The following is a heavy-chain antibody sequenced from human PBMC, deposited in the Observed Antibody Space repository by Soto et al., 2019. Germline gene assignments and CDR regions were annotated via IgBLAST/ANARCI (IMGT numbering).Heavy chain of an antibody. J-gene: IGHJ6*02. V-gene: IGHV3-33*08. CDR3: ARGGQSRATYALAV. D-gene: IGHD3-16*01. CDR1: GFTFSGHA. Sequence: QVQLVESGGGVVQPGRSLRLSCTASGFTFSGHAMHWVRQPPGKGMEWVAQIWYDGSNKYYADSVKGRFTISRDNSKNTLYVQLDSLRVEDTAVYYCARGGQSRATYALAVWGQGTSFTFS. CDR2: IWYDGSNK.